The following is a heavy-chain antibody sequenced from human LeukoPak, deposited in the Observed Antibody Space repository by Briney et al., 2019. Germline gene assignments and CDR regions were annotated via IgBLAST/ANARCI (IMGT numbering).Heavy chain of an antibody. Sequence: SVKVSCKASGGTFSSYAISWVRQAPGQGLEWMGGIIPSFGTANYAQKFQGRVTITTDESTSTAYMELSSLRSEDTAVYYCARSVLTAYYYFDYWGQGTLVTVSS. CDR3: ARSVLTAYYYFDY. CDR1: GGTFSSYA. D-gene: IGHD3-9*01. V-gene: IGHV1-69*05. J-gene: IGHJ4*02. CDR2: IIPSFGTA.